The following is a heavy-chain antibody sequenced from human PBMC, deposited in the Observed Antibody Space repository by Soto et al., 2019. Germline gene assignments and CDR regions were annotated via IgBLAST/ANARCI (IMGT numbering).Heavy chain of an antibody. J-gene: IGHJ4*02. CDR1: GFTFSSYS. CDR2: ISSSSSYI. D-gene: IGHD6-19*01. V-gene: IGHV3-21*01. Sequence: EVQLVESGGGLVKPGGSLRLSCAASGFTFSSYSMNWVRQTPGKGLEWVSSISSSSSYIYYADSVKGRFTISRDNAKNSLYLQMNSLRAEDTAVYYCARVARWLVDYWGQGTLVTVSS. CDR3: ARVARWLVDY.